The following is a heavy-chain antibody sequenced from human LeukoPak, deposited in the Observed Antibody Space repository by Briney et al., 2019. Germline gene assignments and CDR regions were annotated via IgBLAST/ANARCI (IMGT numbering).Heavy chain of an antibody. V-gene: IGHV3-9*01. Sequence: GGSLRLSCAVSGFSFDDYAMHWVRQVPGKGLEWVSGISWKSDNIGYADSVKGRFTSSRDNSKNTLYLQMNSPRAEDTAVYYCANVREILDYWGQGTLVTVSS. J-gene: IGHJ4*02. CDR2: ISWKSDNI. CDR1: GFSFDDYA. CDR3: ANVREILDY. D-gene: IGHD1-26*01.